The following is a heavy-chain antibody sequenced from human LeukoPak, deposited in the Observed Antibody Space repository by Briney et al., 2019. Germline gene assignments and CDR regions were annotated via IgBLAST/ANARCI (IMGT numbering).Heavy chain of an antibody. V-gene: IGHV1-18*01. CDR2: ISAYNGNT. Sequence: ASVKVSCKASGYTFTSYAISWVRQAPGQGLEWMGWISAYNGNTNYAQKLQGRVTMTTDTSTSTAYMELRSLRSDDTAVYYCARESDFWSGYYYLDYWGQGTLVTVSS. CDR3: ARESDFWSGYYYLDY. CDR1: GYTFTSYA. J-gene: IGHJ4*02. D-gene: IGHD3-3*01.